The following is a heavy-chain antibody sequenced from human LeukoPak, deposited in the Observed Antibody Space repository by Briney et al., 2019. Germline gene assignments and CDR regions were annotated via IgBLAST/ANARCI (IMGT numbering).Heavy chain of an antibody. Sequence: SETLSLTCTVSGGSISSGSYYWGWIRQPPGKGLEWIGEINHSGSTNYNPSLKSRVTISVDTSKNQFSLKLSSVTAADTAVYYCARHLLAVAANWFDPWGQGTLVTVSS. CDR3: ARHLLAVAANWFDP. V-gene: IGHV4-39*01. CDR2: INHSGST. J-gene: IGHJ5*02. D-gene: IGHD2-15*01. CDR1: GGSISSGSYY.